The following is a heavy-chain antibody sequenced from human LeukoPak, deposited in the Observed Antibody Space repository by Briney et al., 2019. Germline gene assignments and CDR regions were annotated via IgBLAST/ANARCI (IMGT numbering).Heavy chain of an antibody. V-gene: IGHV3-30*01. J-gene: IGHJ3*02. CDR3: ARAVTMRHCDAFDI. Sequence: GGSLRLSCAASGFTFSNYAMHWVRQAPGKGLEWVAVISYDGSNKYYADSVKGRFTISRDNSKNTLYLQMNSLRAEDTAVYYCARAVTMRHCDAFDIWGQGTMVTVSS. CDR1: GFTFSNYA. CDR2: ISYDGSNK. D-gene: IGHD3-22*01.